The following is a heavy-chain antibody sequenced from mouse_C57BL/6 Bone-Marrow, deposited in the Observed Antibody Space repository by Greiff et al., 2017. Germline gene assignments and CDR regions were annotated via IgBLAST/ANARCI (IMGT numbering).Heavy chain of an antibody. V-gene: IGHV1-85*01. CDR3: ARGGYYGSSYWYFDV. D-gene: IGHD1-1*01. CDR2: IYPRDGST. Sequence: QVQLKQSGPELVKPGASVKLSCKASGYTFTSYDINWVKQRPGQGLEWIGWIYPRDGSTKYNEKFKGKATLTVDTSSSTAYMELHSLTSEDSAVYFCARGGYYGSSYWYFDVWGTGTTVTVSS. CDR1: GYTFTSYD. J-gene: IGHJ1*03.